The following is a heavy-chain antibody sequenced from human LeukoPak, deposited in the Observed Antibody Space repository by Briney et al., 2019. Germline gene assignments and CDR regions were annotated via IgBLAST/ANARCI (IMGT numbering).Heavy chain of an antibody. CDR3: ARDGSGYGSFDY. D-gene: IGHD3-22*01. V-gene: IGHV3-11*05. J-gene: IGHJ4*02. CDR1: GFTFSDYY. CDR2: ISSSSSYT. Sequence: GGSLRLSCAASGFTFSDYYMSWIRQAPGKGLEWVSYISSSSSYTNYADSVKGRFSISRDNSKNTLYLQMNNLRAEDTAVYYCARDGSGYGSFDYWGRGTLVTVSS.